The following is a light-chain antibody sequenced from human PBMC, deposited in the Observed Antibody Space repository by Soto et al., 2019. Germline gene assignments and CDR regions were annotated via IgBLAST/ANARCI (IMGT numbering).Light chain of an antibody. CDR1: QGIGNY. CDR2: GAS. Sequence: IQMTQSPSSLSASLGDRVNITCRASQGIGNYLLWFQQKPGKAPKSLIYGASTLQSGVPSKFSGSGYGTHFTLTISSLQPEDFATYFCHQYDNLSQTFGPGTKVDIK. V-gene: IGKV1-16*02. CDR3: HQYDNLSQT. J-gene: IGKJ3*01.